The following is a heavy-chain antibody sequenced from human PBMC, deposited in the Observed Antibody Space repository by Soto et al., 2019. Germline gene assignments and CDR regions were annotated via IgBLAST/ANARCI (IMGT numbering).Heavy chain of an antibody. Sequence: GASVKVSCKASGGTLTISSHGISWVRQAPGQGLEWMGGIIAMFGTANYAQKFQGRVTITADESTSTAYMELSSRRSEDTAVYYCGVPSWWSYRLRNHGMDVWGQGTAVTVSS. V-gene: IGHV1-69*13. J-gene: IGHJ6*02. CDR2: IIAMFGTA. D-gene: IGHD3-16*02. CDR1: GGTLTISSHG. CDR3: GVPSWWSYRLRNHGMDV.